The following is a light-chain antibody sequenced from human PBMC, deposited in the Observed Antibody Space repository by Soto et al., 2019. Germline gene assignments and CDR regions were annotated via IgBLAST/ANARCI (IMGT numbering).Light chain of an antibody. V-gene: IGKV4-1*01. CDR2: WAS. CDR1: ESVFYSSSNKNY. J-gene: IGKJ2*03. Sequence: IVMTQSPDSLAVSLGERATINCKSSESVFYSSSNKNYLAWFQQHPGQPPKLLISWASSRESWVPDRFSGSGSETDFTLTISRLQAEDVAMYFCHQYRSIPYSFGQGTKLEIK. CDR3: HQYRSIPYS.